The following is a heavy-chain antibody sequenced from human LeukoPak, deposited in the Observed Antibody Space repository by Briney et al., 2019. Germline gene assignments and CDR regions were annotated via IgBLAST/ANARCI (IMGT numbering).Heavy chain of an antibody. J-gene: IGHJ4*02. CDR3: ARGYYDSSGYYYVSYFDY. CDR1: GFTFSSYA. CDR2: ISSNGGST. V-gene: IGHV3-64*01. D-gene: IGHD3-22*01. Sequence: GGSLRLSCAASGFTFSSYAMHWVRQAPGKGLEYVSAISSNGGSTYYANSVKGRFTISRDNSKSTLYLQMGSLRAEDMAVYYCARGYYDSSGYYYVSYFDYWGQGTLVTVFS.